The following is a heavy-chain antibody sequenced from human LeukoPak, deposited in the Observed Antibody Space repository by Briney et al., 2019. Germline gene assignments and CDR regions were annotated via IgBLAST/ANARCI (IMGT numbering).Heavy chain of an antibody. D-gene: IGHD2-21*01. Sequence: GGSLRLSCAASGFTFSPYSMNWVRQAPGKGLEWVSSVSSRSSYINYADSVKGRFIISRDDAKNSLYLQMNSLRAEDTAVYYCARGGGFCGGDCYGIDYWGQGTLVTVSS. CDR3: ARGGGFCGGDCYGIDY. J-gene: IGHJ4*02. CDR2: VSSRSSYI. CDR1: GFTFSPYS. V-gene: IGHV3-21*01.